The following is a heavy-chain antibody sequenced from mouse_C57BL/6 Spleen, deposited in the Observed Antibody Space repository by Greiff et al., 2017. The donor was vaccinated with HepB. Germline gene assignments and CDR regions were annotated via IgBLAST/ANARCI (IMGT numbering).Heavy chain of an antibody. D-gene: IGHD1-1*01. CDR1: GYTFTSYW. CDR3: ARMTTVVAGTY. CDR2: IDPSDSYT. Sequence: QVQLQQPGAELVKPGASVKLSCKASGYTFTSYWMQWVKQRPGQGLEWIGEIDPSDSYTNYNQKFKGKATLTVDTSSSTAYMQLSSLTSEDSAVYYCARMTTVVAGTYWGQGTLVTVSA. V-gene: IGHV1-50*01. J-gene: IGHJ3*01.